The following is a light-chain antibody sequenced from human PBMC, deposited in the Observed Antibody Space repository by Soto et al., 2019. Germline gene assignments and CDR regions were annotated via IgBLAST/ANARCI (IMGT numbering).Light chain of an antibody. CDR3: SSHTSGSTRV. V-gene: IGLV2-14*01. CDR2: EVT. Sequence: QSVLTQPASVSGSPGQSIAISCTGTSGDVGGYDYVSWYHQHPDTAPKLMIYEVTKRPSWVSNRFSGSKSGNTASLTISGLQPEDEADYYCSSHTSGSTRVFGSGTKLTVL. CDR1: SGDVGGYDY. J-gene: IGLJ1*01.